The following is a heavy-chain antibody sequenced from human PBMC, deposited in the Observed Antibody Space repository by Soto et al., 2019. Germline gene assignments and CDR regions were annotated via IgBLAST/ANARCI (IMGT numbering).Heavy chain of an antibody. CDR3: ARGHHGASVEP. Sequence: SGTLSLTCSVYGGTFIGYYWSWILQPPGKGLEWIGEINHSGSTNYNPSLKSRVTISVDTSKNQVSLKLSSVTAAYTAVYYCARGHHGASVEPSGTRSLV. D-gene: IGHD3-10*01. CDR1: GGTFIGYY. J-gene: IGHJ5*02. CDR2: INHSGST. V-gene: IGHV4-34*01.